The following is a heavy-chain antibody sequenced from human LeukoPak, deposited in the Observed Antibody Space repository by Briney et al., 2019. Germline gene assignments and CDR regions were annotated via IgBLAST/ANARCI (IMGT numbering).Heavy chain of an antibody. D-gene: IGHD5-24*01. V-gene: IGHV4-61*01. Sequence: PSETLSLTCTVSGGSVSSGSYCWSWIRQPPGKGLEWIGYIYYSGSTNYNPSLKSRVTISVDTSKNQFSLKLSSVTAADTVVYYCARDSVTREMATRYDYWGQGTLVTVSS. CDR1: GGSVSSGSYC. CDR3: ARDSVTREMATRYDY. CDR2: IYYSGST. J-gene: IGHJ4*02.